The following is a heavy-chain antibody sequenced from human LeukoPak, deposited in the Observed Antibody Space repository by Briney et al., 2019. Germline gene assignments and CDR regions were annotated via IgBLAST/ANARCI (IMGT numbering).Heavy chain of an antibody. D-gene: IGHD2-15*01. CDR2: ISYDGSNK. CDR3: ASSDCSGGSCYLFVGHGMDV. J-gene: IGHJ6*02. V-gene: IGHV3-30-3*01. CDR1: GFTFSSYA. Sequence: GGSLRPSCAASGFTFSSYAMHWVRQAPGKGLEWVAVISYDGSNKYYADSVKGRFTISRDNSKNTLYLQMNSLRAEDTAVYYCASSDCSGGSCYLFVGHGMDVWGQGTTVTVSS.